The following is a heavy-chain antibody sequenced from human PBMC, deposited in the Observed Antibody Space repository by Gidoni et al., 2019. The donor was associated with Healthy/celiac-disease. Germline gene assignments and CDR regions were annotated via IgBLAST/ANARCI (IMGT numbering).Heavy chain of an antibody. V-gene: IGHV3-9*01. Sequence: EVQLVESGGGLVQPGRSLRLSCAASGFTFDDYAMPWVRQAPGKGLEWVSGISWNSGSIGYADSVKGRFTISRDNAKNSLYLQMNSLRAEDTALYYCAKGAGGSYYFIDYWGQGTLVTVSS. CDR3: AKGAGGSYYFIDY. J-gene: IGHJ4*02. CDR1: GFTFDDYA. CDR2: ISWNSGSI. D-gene: IGHD1-26*01.